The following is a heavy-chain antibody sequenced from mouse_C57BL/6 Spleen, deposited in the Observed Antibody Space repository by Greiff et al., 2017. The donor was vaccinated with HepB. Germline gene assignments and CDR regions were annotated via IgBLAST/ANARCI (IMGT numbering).Heavy chain of an antibody. Sequence: QVQLQQPGPELVKPGASVKISCKASGYAFSSSWMNWVKQRPGKGLEWIGRIYPGDGDTNYNGKFKGKATLTADKSSSTAYMQLSSLTSEDSAVCCCARAVDYWGQGTTLTVSS. V-gene: IGHV1-82*01. CDR3: ARAVDY. J-gene: IGHJ2*01. CDR1: GYAFSSSW. CDR2: IYPGDGDT.